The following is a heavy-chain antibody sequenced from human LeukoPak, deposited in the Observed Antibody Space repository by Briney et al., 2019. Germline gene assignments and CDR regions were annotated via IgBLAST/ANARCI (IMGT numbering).Heavy chain of an antibody. CDR1: GCTFSSYG. J-gene: IGHJ4*02. CDR3: ARGPPSGWYYFDY. Sequence: GGSLRLSCAASGCTFSSYGMHWVRQAPGKGLEGVAVIWYDGSNKYYADSVKGRFTISRDNSKNTLYLQMNSLRAEDTAVYYCARGPPSGWYYFDYWGQGTLVTVSS. V-gene: IGHV3-33*01. CDR2: IWYDGSNK. D-gene: IGHD6-19*01.